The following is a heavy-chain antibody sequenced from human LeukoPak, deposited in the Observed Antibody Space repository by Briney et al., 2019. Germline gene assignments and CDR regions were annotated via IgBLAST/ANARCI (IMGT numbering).Heavy chain of an antibody. CDR3: ASARYCSADICSGGDAFDI. V-gene: IGHV4-4*07. CDR2: IYTRGST. CDR1: GGSINNYY. Sequence: SETLSLTCTVSGGSINNYYWSWIRQPAGKGLEWIGRIYTRGSTNYNPSLKSRVTMSVDTSKNQFSLKLSSVTAADTAVYYCASARYCSADICSGGDAFDIWGQGTMVSVSS. J-gene: IGHJ3*02. D-gene: IGHD2-15*01.